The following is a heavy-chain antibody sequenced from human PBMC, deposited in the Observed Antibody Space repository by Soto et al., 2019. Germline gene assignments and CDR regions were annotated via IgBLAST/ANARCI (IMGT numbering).Heavy chain of an antibody. CDR2: IMPIFRAP. D-gene: IGHD2-15*01. Sequence: GASVKVSCKASGGAFSDYAFSWVRQAPGQGLEWPGGIMPIFRAPDYAQKFQGRVTITADEFTRTAYMEMNSLRSEDTAVYYCASWLKGPDIGNYYYGMDVWGQGTTVTVSS. CDR1: GGAFSDYA. V-gene: IGHV1-69*13. J-gene: IGHJ6*02. CDR3: ASWLKGPDIGNYYYGMDV.